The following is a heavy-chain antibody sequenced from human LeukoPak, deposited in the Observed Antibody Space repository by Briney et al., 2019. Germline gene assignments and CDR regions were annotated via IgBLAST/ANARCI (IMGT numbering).Heavy chain of an antibody. D-gene: IGHD2-15*01. CDR1: GFTFSSYV. V-gene: IGHV3-7*01. CDR2: VNKTGSET. Sequence: GGCLRLSCTASGFTFSSYVMSWVREAPGKGLEWVAYVNKTGSETYYVDSVKGRFTITRDNARNSLFLQMNSLRAEDTAVYYCAREDGYCSGGNCYSYFDSWGQGTLVTVSS. CDR3: AREDGYCSGGNCYSYFDS. J-gene: IGHJ4*02.